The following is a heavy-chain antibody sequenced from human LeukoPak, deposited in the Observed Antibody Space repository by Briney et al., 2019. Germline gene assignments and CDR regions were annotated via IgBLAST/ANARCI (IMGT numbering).Heavy chain of an antibody. J-gene: IGHJ6*02. CDR1: GGSISSGDYY. Sequence: PSQTLSLTCTVSGGSISSGDYYWSWIRQPPGKGLEWIGYIYYSGSTYYNPSLKSRVTISVDTSKNQFSLKLSSVTAADTAVYYCASLDGRAAAGAYYYYGMDVWGQGTTVTVSS. D-gene: IGHD6-13*01. CDR2: IYYSGST. V-gene: IGHV4-30-4*01. CDR3: ASLDGRAAAGAYYYYGMDV.